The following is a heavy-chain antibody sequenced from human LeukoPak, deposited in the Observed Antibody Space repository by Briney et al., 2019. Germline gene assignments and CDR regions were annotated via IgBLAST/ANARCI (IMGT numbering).Heavy chain of an antibody. D-gene: IGHD3-3*01. CDR3: ARYYYDFWSGYYSVDAFDI. Sequence: SETLSLTCTVSGGSISSYYWSWIRQPPGKGLEWIGYIYTSGSTNYNPSLKSRVTISVDTSKNQFSLKLSSVTAADTAVYYCARYYYDFWSGYYSVDAFDIWGQGTMVTVSS. J-gene: IGHJ3*02. V-gene: IGHV4-4*09. CDR1: GGSISSYY. CDR2: IYTSGST.